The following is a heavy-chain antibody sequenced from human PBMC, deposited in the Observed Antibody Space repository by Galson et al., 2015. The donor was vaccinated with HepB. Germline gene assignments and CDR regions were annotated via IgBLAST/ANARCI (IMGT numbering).Heavy chain of an antibody. CDR3: ARDSSGYPSQF. D-gene: IGHD3-22*01. J-gene: IGHJ4*02. CDR1: GGTFSTYS. V-gene: IGHV1-69*13. CDR2: IIPTSGAA. Sequence: SVKVSCKASGGTFSTYSLSWVRQAPGQGLQWMGGIIPTSGAASNAQRFQGRVTFTADGSTSTAYMELSNLRSDDTAVYYCARDSSGYPSQFWGQGTLVTVSS.